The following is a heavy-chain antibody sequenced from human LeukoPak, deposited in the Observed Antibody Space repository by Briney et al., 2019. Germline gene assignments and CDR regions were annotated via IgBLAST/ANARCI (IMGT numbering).Heavy chain of an antibody. V-gene: IGHV3-21*01. CDR1: GFTFSSCS. D-gene: IGHD1-26*01. J-gene: IGHJ4*02. CDR3: AREQYSGNYAYDY. CDR2: ISSSSSYI. Sequence: TGGSLRLSCEASGFTFSSCSMNWVRQAPGKGLEWVSYISSSSSYICYADSVKGRFTISRDNAKNSLYLQMNSLRAEDTAVYYCAREQYSGNYAYDYWGQGTLVTVSS.